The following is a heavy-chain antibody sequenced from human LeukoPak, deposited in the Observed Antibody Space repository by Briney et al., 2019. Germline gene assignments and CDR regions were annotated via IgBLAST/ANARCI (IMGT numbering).Heavy chain of an antibody. CDR2: ISWNGGSI. Sequence: GRSLRLSCAASGLTFDDYAIHWVRQAPGKGLEWVSGISWNGGSIGYADSVKGRFTIPRDNAKNSLYLQMKSLRAEDTALYYCARAQVCVWAGTGAVSLCDAFDIWGQGTMVTVSS. D-gene: IGHD6-19*01. V-gene: IGHV3-9*01. J-gene: IGHJ3*02. CDR1: GLTFDDYA. CDR3: ARAQVCVWAGTGAVSLCDAFDI.